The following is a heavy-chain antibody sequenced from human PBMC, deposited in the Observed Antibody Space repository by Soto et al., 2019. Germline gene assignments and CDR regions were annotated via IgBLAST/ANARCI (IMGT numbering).Heavy chain of an antibody. CDR1: GYSLTNYG. CDR3: ARGGHCTTTSFYGEFYRGMDV. J-gene: IGHJ6*02. V-gene: IGHV1-18*04. D-gene: IGHD2-2*01. Sequence: QVQLVQSGGEVKKPGASVKVSCKASGYSLTNYGISWVRQAPGQGLEWMGWISGYSGNTNYAQKFYGRVTMTTDTSTSTAFMEVRSLRSDDTAVYYCARGGHCTTTSFYGEFYRGMDVWGQGTTVTVSS. CDR2: ISGYSGNT.